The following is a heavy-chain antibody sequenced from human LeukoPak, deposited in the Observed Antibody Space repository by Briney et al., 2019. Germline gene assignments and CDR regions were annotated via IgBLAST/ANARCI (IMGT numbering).Heavy chain of an antibody. CDR1: GYTFTHYN. Sequence: WASVKVSCKASGYTFTHYNMHWVRQAPGQSLQWMGWINTAGSNTRYLPTVEGRLTITRDTVADTVYMELRGLRSEDTAMYYCVRGGPTGTPGLDFDFWGQGTPVTVSS. J-gene: IGHJ4*02. V-gene: IGHV1-3*04. D-gene: IGHD1-1*01. CDR2: INTAGSNT. CDR3: VRGGPTGTPGLDFDF.